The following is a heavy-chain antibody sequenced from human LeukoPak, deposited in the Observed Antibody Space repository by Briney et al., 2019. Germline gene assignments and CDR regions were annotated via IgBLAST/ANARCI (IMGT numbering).Heavy chain of an antibody. Sequence: GGSLRLSCAASGFTFSSYDMNWVRQAPGKGLEWVSYISRSGSSTYYADSVKGRFTISRDNAKNSLYLQMNSLRAEDTAVYYCAREETYYYGSGSYKPQSLFDYWGQGTLVTVSS. J-gene: IGHJ4*02. V-gene: IGHV3-48*03. CDR3: AREETYYYGSGSYKPQSLFDY. D-gene: IGHD3-10*01. CDR1: GFTFSSYD. CDR2: ISRSGSST.